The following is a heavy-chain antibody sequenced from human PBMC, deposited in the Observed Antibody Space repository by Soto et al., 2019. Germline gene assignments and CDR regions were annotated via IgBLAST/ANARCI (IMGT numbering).Heavy chain of an antibody. CDR2: IYYSGST. Sequence: QVQLQESGPGLVKPSQTLSLTCTVSGGSISSGGYYWSWIRQHPGKGLEWIGYIYYSGSTYYNPSLKSQVTRSVHTSKNQFSLKLSSVTAADTAVYYCAREGSYGYYFDYWGQGTLVTVSS. CDR1: GGSISSGGYY. CDR3: AREGSYGYYFDY. J-gene: IGHJ4*02. V-gene: IGHV4-31*01. D-gene: IGHD5-18*01.